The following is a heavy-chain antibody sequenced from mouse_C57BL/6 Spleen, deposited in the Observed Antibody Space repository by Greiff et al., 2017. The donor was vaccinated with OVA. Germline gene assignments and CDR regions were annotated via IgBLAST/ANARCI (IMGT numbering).Heavy chain of an antibody. V-gene: IGHV1-66*01. CDR1: GYSFTSYY. CDR3: AIHDGYYYFDY. CDR2: IYPGGGNT. Sequence: QVQLQQSGPELVKPGASVKISCKASGYSFTSYYIHWVKQRPGQGLEWIGWIYPGGGNTKYNEKFKGKATLTADTSSSTAYMQLSSLTSEDSAVYYCAIHDGYYYFDYWGQGTTLTVSS. J-gene: IGHJ2*01. D-gene: IGHD2-3*01.